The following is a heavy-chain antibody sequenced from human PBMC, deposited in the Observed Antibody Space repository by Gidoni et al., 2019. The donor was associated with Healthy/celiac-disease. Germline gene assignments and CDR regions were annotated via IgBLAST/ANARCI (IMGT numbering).Heavy chain of an antibody. Sequence: QVQLQESGPGLVKPSETLSLTCTVSGYSISSGYYWGWIRQPPGKGLEWIGSIYHSGSTYYNPSLKSRVTISVDTSKNQFSLKLSSVTAADTAVYYCAITRGQQLVQDDYWGQGTLVTVSS. CDR3: AITRGQQLVQDDY. CDR2: IYHSGST. D-gene: IGHD6-13*01. CDR1: GYSISSGYY. J-gene: IGHJ4*02. V-gene: IGHV4-38-2*02.